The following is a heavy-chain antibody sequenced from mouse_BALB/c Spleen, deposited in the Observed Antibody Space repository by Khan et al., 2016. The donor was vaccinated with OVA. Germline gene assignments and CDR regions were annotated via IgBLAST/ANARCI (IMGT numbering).Heavy chain of an antibody. CDR3: SREWGLYRYAWFAY. Sequence: EVELVESGGGLVKPGGSLKLSCAASGFTFSDYYMYWVRQTPEKRLEWVATISDGGTYTYYPDSVKGRFTISRDTAKNNLYLQMSSLTSEEAAMYYCSREWGLYRYAWFAYWGQGTLVTVSA. CDR1: GFTFSDYY. J-gene: IGHJ3*01. V-gene: IGHV5-4*02. D-gene: IGHD2-14*01. CDR2: ISDGGTYT.